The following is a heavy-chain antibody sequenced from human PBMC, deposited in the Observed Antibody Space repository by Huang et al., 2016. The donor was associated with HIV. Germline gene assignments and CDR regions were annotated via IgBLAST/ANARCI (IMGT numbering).Heavy chain of an antibody. V-gene: IGHV1-8*02. CDR2: MNPNTGNT. CDR3: ARSAYGDLDY. D-gene: IGHD4-17*01. J-gene: IGHJ4*02. Sequence: QVHLVQSGAEVKKPGASVKVSCKASGYTFTNYDINWVRQAPGRGLEWMGWMNPNTGNTGFAQSVQGRVTMTMKTSITTAYMELTSLTSEDTAVYYCARSAYGDLDYWGLGTLVIVSS. CDR1: GYTFTNYD.